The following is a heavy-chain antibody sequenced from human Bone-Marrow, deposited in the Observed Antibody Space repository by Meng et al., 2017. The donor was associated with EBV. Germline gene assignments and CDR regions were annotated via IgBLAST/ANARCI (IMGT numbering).Heavy chain of an antibody. J-gene: IGHJ4*02. CDR3: AKDKKLYGDPPKYYFDN. Sequence: EVQLLESGGGLVQPGGSLRLSCAASGFTFSSYAMSWVRQAPGKGLEWVSAISGSGGSTYYADSVKGRFTISRDNSKNTLYLQMNSLRAEDTAVYYCAKDKKLYGDPPKYYFDNWGQGTLVTVSS. CDR1: GFTFSSYA. D-gene: IGHD4-17*01. CDR2: ISGSGGST. V-gene: IGHV3-23*01.